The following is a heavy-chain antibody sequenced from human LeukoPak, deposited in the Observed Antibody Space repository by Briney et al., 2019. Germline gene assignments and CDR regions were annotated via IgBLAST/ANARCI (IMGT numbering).Heavy chain of an antibody. D-gene: IGHD6-13*01. V-gene: IGHV2-5*08. CDR1: GDSVSGNSAA. CDR3: AHKYTGIAAAGYLDYFDY. Sequence: QTLSLTCAISGDSVSGNSAAWNWIRQPPGKALEWLALIYWNDDKRYSPSLKSRLTITKDTSKNQVVLTMTNMDPVDTATYYCAHKYTGIAAAGYLDYFDYWGQGTLVTVSS. J-gene: IGHJ4*02. CDR2: IYWNDDK.